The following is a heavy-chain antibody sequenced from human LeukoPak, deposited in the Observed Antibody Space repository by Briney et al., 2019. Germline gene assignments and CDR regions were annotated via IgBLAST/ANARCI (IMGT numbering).Heavy chain of an antibody. CDR2: ISSNGGST. CDR1: GFTFSSYA. D-gene: IGHD3-22*01. Sequence: GGSLRLSCAASGFTFSSYAMHWVRQAPGKGLEYVSAISSNGGSTYYANSVKGRFTISRDNSKNTLYLQMGSLRAEDMAVYYCARGSYYYDSSGYYGVFDYWGQGTLATVSS. V-gene: IGHV3-64*01. CDR3: ARGSYYYDSSGYYGVFDY. J-gene: IGHJ4*02.